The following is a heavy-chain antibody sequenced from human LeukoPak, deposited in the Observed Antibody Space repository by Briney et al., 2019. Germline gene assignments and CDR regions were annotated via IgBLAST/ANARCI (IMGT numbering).Heavy chain of an antibody. CDR3: XXXXXXXXXGNGYXXGHDAFDV. J-gene: IGHJ3*01. CDR1: GDSISSSY. Sequence: PSETLSLTCSVSGDSISSSYWSWIRQPPGKGLEWIGNIYNSANTNYNPSLQSRVTMSVDTSKSQFSLQLTSVSAADTSVYYFXXXXXXXXXGNGYXXGHDAFDVWGXGTLVTVSS. D-gene: IGHD1-1*01. CDR2: IYNSANT. V-gene: IGHV4-59*08.